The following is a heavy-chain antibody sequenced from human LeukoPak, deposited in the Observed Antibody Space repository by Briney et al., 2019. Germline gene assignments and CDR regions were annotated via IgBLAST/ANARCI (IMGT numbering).Heavy chain of an antibody. J-gene: IGHJ4*02. D-gene: IGHD3-16*01. CDR1: GGTFSSYA. CDR2: IIPIFGTA. V-gene: IGHV1-69*05. CDR3: ARDRQGGV. Sequence: SVKVSCKASGGTFSSYAISWVRQAPGQGLEWMGGIIPIFGTANYAQKLQGRVTTTTDTSTSTAYMELRSLRSDDTAVYYCARDRQGGVWGQGTLVTVSS.